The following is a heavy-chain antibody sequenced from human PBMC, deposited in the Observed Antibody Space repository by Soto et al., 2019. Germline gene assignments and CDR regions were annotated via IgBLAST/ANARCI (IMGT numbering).Heavy chain of an antibody. J-gene: IGHJ4*02. V-gene: IGHV3-7*03. Sequence: PVGSLRLSCVASRFTFSYYWMTWVRQAPGKGLEWVATLDQFGTQTFYVDSVKGRFTISRDNARNSLYLQMNSLRPEDTAFYYCARENWGSYDYWGQGSLVTVSS. D-gene: IGHD7-27*01. CDR1: RFTFSYYW. CDR3: ARENWGSYDY. CDR2: LDQFGTQT.